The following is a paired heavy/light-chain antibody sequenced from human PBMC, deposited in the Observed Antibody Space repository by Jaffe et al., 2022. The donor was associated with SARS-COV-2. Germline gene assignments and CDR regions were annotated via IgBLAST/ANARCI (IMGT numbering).Light chain of an antibody. Sequence: QSALTQPASVSGSPGQSITISCTGTSGDVGGYNLVSWYQQYPGKAPKLMIYDVTNRPSGVSNRFSGSKSGNTASLTISGLQAEDEADYYCSSSTSSVTLIFGGGTKLTVL. CDR2: DVT. V-gene: IGLV2-14*03. CDR1: SGDVGGYNL. CDR3: SSSTSSVTLI. J-gene: IGLJ2*01.
Heavy chain of an antibody. CDR2: IYWNDVK. V-gene: IGHV2-5*01. CDR3: AHTIYASGSFYYFDY. J-gene: IGHJ4*02. Sequence: QITLKESGPTLVKPTQTLTLTCTFSGFSVSTRGVGVGWIRQPPGAALEWLALIYWNDVKRYSPSLQTRLTITKDTSKNQVVLTMTNMDPVDTATYYCAHTIYASGSFYYFDYWGQGMLVTVSS. D-gene: IGHD3-10*01. CDR1: GFSVSTRGVG.